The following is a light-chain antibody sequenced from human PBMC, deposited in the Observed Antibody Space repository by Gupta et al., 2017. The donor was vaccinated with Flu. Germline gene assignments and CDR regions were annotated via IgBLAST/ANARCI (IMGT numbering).Light chain of an antibody. CDR2: KAS. V-gene: IGKV1-5*03. CDR1: QSISSW. CDR3: QQQNSTPGT. J-gene: IGKJ1*01. Sequence: DIQMTQSPSTLSASVGDRVTITCRASQSISSWLAWYQQKPGKAPKLLIYKASRVESGVPSRFSGSGYGTEFTLTISSRQPEDFANYYCQQQNSTPGTFGQGTKVEIK.